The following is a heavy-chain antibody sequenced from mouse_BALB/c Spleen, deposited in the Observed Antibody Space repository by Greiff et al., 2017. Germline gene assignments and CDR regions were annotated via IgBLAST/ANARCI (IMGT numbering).Heavy chain of an antibody. Sequence: VQLHQSGAELAKPGASVKMSCKASGYTFTSYWMHWVKQRPGQGLEWIGYINPSTGYTEYNQKFKDKATLTADKSSSTAYMQLSSLTSEDSAVYYCARSGVWYFDVWGAGTTVTVSS. J-gene: IGHJ1*01. V-gene: IGHV1-7*01. D-gene: IGHD3-1*01. CDR3: ARSGVWYFDV. CDR2: INPSTGYT. CDR1: GYTFTSYW.